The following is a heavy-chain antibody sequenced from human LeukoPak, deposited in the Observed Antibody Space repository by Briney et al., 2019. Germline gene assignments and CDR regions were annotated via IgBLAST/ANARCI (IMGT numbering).Heavy chain of an antibody. J-gene: IGHJ4*02. V-gene: IGHV3-23*01. Sequence: GGSLRLSCAASGFTFSSYGMSWVRQAPGKGLEWVSSISSSGGRTYFADSVKGRFTITRDNSKNTLYLQMSSLRGDDTAIYYCAKDMGYCSSAICYGLDYWGQGTLVTVSS. CDR3: AKDMGYCSSAICYGLDY. D-gene: IGHD2-2*01. CDR1: GFTFSSYG. CDR2: ISSSGGRT.